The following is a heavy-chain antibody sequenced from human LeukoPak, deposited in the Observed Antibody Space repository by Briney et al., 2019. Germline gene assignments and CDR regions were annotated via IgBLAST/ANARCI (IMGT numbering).Heavy chain of an antibody. V-gene: IGHV1-18*01. CDR3: AREQTDNGARTGAFDI. Sequence: ASVKVSCKASGYTFISYGISWVRQAPGQGLEWMGWISAYNGNTNYAQKLQGRVTMTTDTSTSTAYMELRSLRSDDTAVYYCAREQTDNGARTGAFDIWGQGTMVTVSS. CDR1: GYTFISYG. CDR2: ISAYNGNT. J-gene: IGHJ3*02. D-gene: IGHD4-17*01.